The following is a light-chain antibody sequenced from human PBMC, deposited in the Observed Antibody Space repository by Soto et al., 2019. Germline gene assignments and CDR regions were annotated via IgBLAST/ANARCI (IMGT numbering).Light chain of an antibody. J-gene: IGLJ2*01. CDR3: ASWDASLSGVV. CDR1: SSNIGTNS. Sequence: QSVLPQPPSVSGTPGRSVSISGCGSSSNIGTNSVYWYQQVPATAPQPLLYSNNPRPSGVPDRFSGSKSGASASLAISGLRSEDEADYYCASWDASLSGVVLGGGTQLTVL. CDR2: SNN. V-gene: IGLV1-47*01.